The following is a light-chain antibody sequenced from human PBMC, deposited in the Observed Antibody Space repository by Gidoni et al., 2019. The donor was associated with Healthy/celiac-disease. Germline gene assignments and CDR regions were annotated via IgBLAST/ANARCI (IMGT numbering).Light chain of an antibody. CDR3: QQYNSYPWT. CDR2: KAS. V-gene: IGKV1-5*03. Sequence: DTQMTQSPSTLSASVGDRVTITCRASQSISSWLAWYQQKPGKAPKLLIYKASSLESGVPSRFSGSGSGTEFTLTSSSLQPDDFATHYCQQYNSYPWTFGQGTKVEIK. J-gene: IGKJ1*01. CDR1: QSISSW.